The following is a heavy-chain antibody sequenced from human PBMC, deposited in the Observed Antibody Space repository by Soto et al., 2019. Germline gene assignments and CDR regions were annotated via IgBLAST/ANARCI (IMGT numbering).Heavy chain of an antibody. V-gene: IGHV3-33*01. J-gene: IGHJ6*02. CDR2: RWYYGSNK. D-gene: IGHD3-3*01. CDR1: GCTFSSYG. Sequence: WESLRLSCAASGCTFSSYGMHWVRQAPGKGLEWVAVRWYYGSNKYYADSVKGRFTISRDNSNNTLYLQMNSLRAEDTAVYYCARETVYYDFWSGYYKYYYYYGMDVWGQGTTVTVSS. CDR3: ARETVYYDFWSGYYKYYYYYGMDV.